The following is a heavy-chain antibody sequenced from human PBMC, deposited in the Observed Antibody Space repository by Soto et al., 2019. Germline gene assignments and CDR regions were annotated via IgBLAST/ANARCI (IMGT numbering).Heavy chain of an antibody. CDR1: GFTFSSYA. J-gene: IGHJ5*02. Sequence: GGSLRLSCAASGFTFSSYAMSWVRQAPGKGLEWVSAISGSGGSTYYADSVKGRFTISRDNSKNTLYLQMNSLRAEDTAVYYCVHSTYGDYRVGNWFDPWGQGTLVTVSS. V-gene: IGHV3-23*01. D-gene: IGHD4-17*01. CDR3: VHSTYGDYRVGNWFDP. CDR2: ISGSGGST.